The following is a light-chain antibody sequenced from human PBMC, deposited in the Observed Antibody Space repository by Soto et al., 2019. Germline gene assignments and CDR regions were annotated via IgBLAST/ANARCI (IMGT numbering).Light chain of an antibody. CDR1: SSNIGSNT. J-gene: IGLJ1*01. CDR3: AAWEDRLNGRGV. CDR2: SNN. V-gene: IGLV1-44*01. Sequence: QSVLTQPPSASGTPGQRVTISCSGSSSNIGSNTVNWYQQLPGTAPKLLIYSNNQRPSGVPDRFSGSKAGTSASLAISGLQSEDEADYYCAAWEDRLNGRGVFGTGTKVTVL.